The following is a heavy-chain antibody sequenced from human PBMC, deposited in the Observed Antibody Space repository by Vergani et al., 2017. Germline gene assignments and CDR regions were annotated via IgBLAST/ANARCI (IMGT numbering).Heavy chain of an antibody. CDR2: IRSKANSYAT. CDR3: TRSNWNDGWYFDL. J-gene: IGHJ2*01. D-gene: IGHD1-20*01. CDR1: GFTFSSYR. V-gene: IGHV3-73*01. Sequence: EVQLVESGGGLVKPGGSLRLSCAASGFTFSSYRMNWVRQASGKGLEWVGRIRSKANSYATAYAASVKGRFTISRDDSKNTAYLQMNSLKTEDTAVYYCTRSNWNDGWYFDLWGRGTLVTVSS.